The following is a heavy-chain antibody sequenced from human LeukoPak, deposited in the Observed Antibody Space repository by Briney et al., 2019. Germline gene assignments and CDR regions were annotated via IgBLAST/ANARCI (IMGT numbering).Heavy chain of an antibody. D-gene: IGHD2-2*01. CDR2: INPSGGST. J-gene: IGHJ4*02. CDR3: ARPAGYCSGTSCYLRY. Sequence: GASVKVSCKASGYTFTSYYMHWVRQAPGQGLEWMGIINPSGGSTSYAQKFQGRVTMTRDMSTSTVYMDLSSLRSEDTAVYYCARPAGYCSGTSCYLRYWGQGTLVTVSS. CDR1: GYTFTSYY. V-gene: IGHV1-46*01.